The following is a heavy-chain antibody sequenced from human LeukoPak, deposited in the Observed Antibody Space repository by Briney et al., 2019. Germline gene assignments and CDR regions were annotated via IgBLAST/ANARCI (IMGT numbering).Heavy chain of an antibody. V-gene: IGHV3-21*01. CDR2: ISSSSSYI. Sequence: GGSLRLSCGASGFTFSSYSINWVRQAPGKGLEWVSSISSSSSYIYYADSVKGRFTISRDNAKNSLYLQMNSLRAEDTAVYYCAREACSGGSCYSGYWGQGTLVTVSS. J-gene: IGHJ4*02. CDR3: AREACSGGSCYSGY. D-gene: IGHD2-15*01. CDR1: GFTFSSYS.